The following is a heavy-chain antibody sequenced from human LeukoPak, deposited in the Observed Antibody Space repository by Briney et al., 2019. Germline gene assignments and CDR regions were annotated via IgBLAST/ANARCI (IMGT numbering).Heavy chain of an antibody. CDR2: ISSSSSYI. D-gene: IGHD1-26*01. CDR3: ASTSGSYNRWFDP. V-gene: IGHV3-21*01. J-gene: IGHJ5*02. CDR1: GFTFSSYS. Sequence: GGSLRLSCAASGFTFSSYSMNWVRQAPRKGLEWVSSISSSSSYIYYADSVKGRFTISRDNAKNSLYLQMNSLRAEDTAVYYCASTSGSYNRWFDPWGQGTLVTVSS.